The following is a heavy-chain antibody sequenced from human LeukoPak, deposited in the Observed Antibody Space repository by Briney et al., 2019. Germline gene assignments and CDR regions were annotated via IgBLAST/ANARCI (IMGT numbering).Heavy chain of an antibody. CDR2: ISAYNGNT. V-gene: IGHV1-18*04. CDR1: GYTFTSYC. Sequence: SAVKVSCKASGYTFTSYCISWVRQAPGQGLDGMGWISAYNGNTNYTQKLQDRVTMTTDTSTSTAYMELRSLRSDDTAVYYCARAHRVAGKENDSWGQGTLVTVSS. J-gene: IGHJ4*02. D-gene: IGHD6-19*01. CDR3: ARAHRVAGKENDS.